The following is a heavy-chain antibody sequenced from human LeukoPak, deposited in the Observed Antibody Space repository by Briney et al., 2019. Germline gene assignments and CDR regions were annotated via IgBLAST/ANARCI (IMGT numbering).Heavy chain of an antibody. D-gene: IGHD1-20*01. CDR1: GGSISSSSYY. J-gene: IGHJ6*02. CDR3: ARDNWNDLSYYFGMDV. Sequence: SETLSLTCTVSGGSISSSSYYWGWIRQPPGKGLEWIGSIYYSGSTYYNPSLKSRVTISVDTSKNQFSLKLSSVTAADTAVYYCARDNWNDLSYYFGMDVWGQGTTVTVSS. V-gene: IGHV4-39*07. CDR2: IYYSGST.